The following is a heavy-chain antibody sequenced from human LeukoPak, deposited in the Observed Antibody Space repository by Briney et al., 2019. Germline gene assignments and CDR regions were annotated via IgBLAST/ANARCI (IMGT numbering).Heavy chain of an antibody. CDR2: INPNSGGT. CDR3: AREGIAVAAFDY. V-gene: IGHV1-2*02. D-gene: IGHD6-19*01. Sequence: ASVKVSCKASGYTFTGYYMHWVRQAPGQGLEWMGWINPNSGGTNYAQKFEGRVTMTRDTSISTAYMELSRLRSDDTAVYYCAREGIAVAAFDYWGQGTLVTVSS. J-gene: IGHJ4*02. CDR1: GYTFTGYY.